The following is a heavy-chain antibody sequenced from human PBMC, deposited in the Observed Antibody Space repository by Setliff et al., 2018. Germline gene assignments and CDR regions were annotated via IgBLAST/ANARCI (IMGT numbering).Heavy chain of an antibody. CDR3: ARTNYYDSSTYFNWFDP. CDR1: GGSISSSSYY. D-gene: IGHD3-22*01. Sequence: SETLSLTCTVSGGSISSSSYYWGWIRQPPGKGLECIGSIYYSGSTYYNPSLKSRVTMSVDTSKNQFSLKLSSVTAADTAVYYCARTNYYDSSTYFNWFDPWGQGTLVTVSS. V-gene: IGHV4-39*07. CDR2: IYYSGST. J-gene: IGHJ5*02.